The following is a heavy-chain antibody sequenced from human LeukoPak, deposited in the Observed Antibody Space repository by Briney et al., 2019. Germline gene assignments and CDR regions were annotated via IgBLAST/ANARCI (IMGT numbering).Heavy chain of an antibody. D-gene: IGHD6-13*01. CDR3: AKQSAGSAAWYSLHYDF. CDR2: VDGGGGGT. CDR1: GFTLSSYA. Sequence: GGSLRLSCAASGFTLSSYAMTWVRQAPGRGLEWVSSVDGGGGGTYYADSVKGRFTISRDNSKDTLYLQMNGLRAEDTAVYFCAKQSAGSAAWYSLHYDFWGQGTLVTVS. J-gene: IGHJ4*02. V-gene: IGHV3-23*01.